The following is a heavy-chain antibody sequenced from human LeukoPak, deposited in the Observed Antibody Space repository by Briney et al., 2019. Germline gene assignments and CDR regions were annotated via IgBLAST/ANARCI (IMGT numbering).Heavy chain of an antibody. Sequence: ASVKVSCKTSGYAFDSYYIHLVRQAPGQGLEWMGIIDPSAGRTTYAQRFQGKITMTRDTSTSTVYMELSSLRSVDTAIYYCTRENTNCHFDYWGQGTLVAVSS. J-gene: IGHJ4*02. D-gene: IGHD1/OR15-1a*01. CDR1: GYAFDSYY. CDR2: IDPSAGRT. CDR3: TRENTNCHFDY. V-gene: IGHV1-46*02.